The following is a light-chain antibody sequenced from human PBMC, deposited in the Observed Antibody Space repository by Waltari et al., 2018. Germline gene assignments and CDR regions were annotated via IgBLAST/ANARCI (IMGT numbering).Light chain of an antibody. CDR2: VTSDGRQ. CDR3: QTWASGLYV. J-gene: IGLJ1*01. CDR1: GGHSGYA. Sequence: QLVLTQSPSASVPPGASVKLTCTLSGGHSGYAIAWHQQHPEKGPRFLMKVTSDGRQNKGDGIPDRFSGSSSGAERYLTISSLQSEDEADYYCQTWASGLYVFGTGTKVTVV. V-gene: IGLV4-69*01.